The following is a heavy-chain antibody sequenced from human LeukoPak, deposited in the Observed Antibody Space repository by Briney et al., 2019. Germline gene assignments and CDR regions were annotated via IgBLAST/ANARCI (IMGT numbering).Heavy chain of an antibody. CDR3: AKGAQYSSSWSDAFDI. D-gene: IGHD6-13*01. CDR2: ISYDGSNK. CDR1: GFTFSSYG. V-gene: IGHV3-30*19. Sequence: GGSLRLSCAASGFTFSSYGMHWVRQAPGKGLEWVAVISYDGSNKYYADSVKGRFTISRDNSKNTLYLQMNSLRAEDTAVYYCAKGAQYSSSWSDAFDIWGQGTMVTVSS. J-gene: IGHJ3*02.